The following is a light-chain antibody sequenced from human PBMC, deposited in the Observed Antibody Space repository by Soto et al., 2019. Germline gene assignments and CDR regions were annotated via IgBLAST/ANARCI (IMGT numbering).Light chain of an antibody. CDR2: DVN. CDR1: SSDVGAYEH. CDR3: SSYSTTNILD. V-gene: IGLV2-14*03. Sequence: QSVLTQPASVSGSPGQSVTISCTGASSDVGAYEHVSWYQQHPGRAPKLILYDVNNRPSGVSHHFSGSKSGNTASLVTSGLQANDEADYYCSSYSTTNILDLGSGTKVTVL. J-gene: IGLJ1*01.